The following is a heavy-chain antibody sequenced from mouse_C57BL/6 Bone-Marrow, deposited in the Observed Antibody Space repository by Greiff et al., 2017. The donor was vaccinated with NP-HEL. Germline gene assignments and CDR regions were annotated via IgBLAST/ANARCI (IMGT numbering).Heavy chain of an antibody. CDR2: IYPGDGDT. Sequence: QVQLQQSGPELVKPGASVKISCKASGYAFSSSWMNWVKQRPGKGLEWIGRIYPGDGDTNYNGKFKGKATLTADKSSSTAYMQLSSLTSEDSAVYFCAPLMVTNAMDYWGQGTSVTVSS. V-gene: IGHV1-82*01. J-gene: IGHJ4*01. CDR1: GYAFSSSW. CDR3: APLMVTNAMDY. D-gene: IGHD2-2*01.